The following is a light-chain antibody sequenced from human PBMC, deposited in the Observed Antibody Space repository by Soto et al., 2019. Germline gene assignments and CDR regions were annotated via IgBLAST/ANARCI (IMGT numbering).Light chain of an antibody. V-gene: IGKV1-5*03. CDR1: QSISRQ. J-gene: IGKJ1*01. CDR3: LQYQSYWT. Sequence: DIQMTQSPSTLSASVGDRVSITCRASQSISRQLAWYQQKPGKAPNLLIYQASNLETGVPSRFTGSGAGTGFPLTISSLQPDDVATYYCLQYQSYWTFSQGTKVEVK. CDR2: QAS.